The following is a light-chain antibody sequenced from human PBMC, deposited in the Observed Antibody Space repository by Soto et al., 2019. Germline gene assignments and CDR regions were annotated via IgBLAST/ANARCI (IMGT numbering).Light chain of an antibody. Sequence: DVVLTQSPLSLPVTLGQPASISCRSSQSLLYSDGNTYLNWFHQRPGQSPRRLIYKVSNRDSGVPDRISGRGSGTDFTLKISRVEAEDVGVYYGMQGTHWPLTFGGGTKVEIK. J-gene: IGKJ4*01. CDR1: QSLLYSDGNTY. CDR3: MQGTHWPLT. V-gene: IGKV2-30*01. CDR2: KVS.